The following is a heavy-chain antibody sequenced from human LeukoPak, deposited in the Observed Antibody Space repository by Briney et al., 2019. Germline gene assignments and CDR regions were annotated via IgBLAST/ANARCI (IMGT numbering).Heavy chain of an antibody. V-gene: IGHV1-2*04. CDR3: ARDQQFNWFDP. Sequence: ASVKVSCKASGYTFTGYYMHWVRQAPGQGLEWMGWINPNRGGTNYAQKFQGWVTMTRDTSISTAYMELSRLRSDDTAVYYCARDQQFNWFDPWGQGTLVTVSS. CDR1: GYTFTGYY. J-gene: IGHJ5*02. CDR2: INPNRGGT. D-gene: IGHD4-11*01.